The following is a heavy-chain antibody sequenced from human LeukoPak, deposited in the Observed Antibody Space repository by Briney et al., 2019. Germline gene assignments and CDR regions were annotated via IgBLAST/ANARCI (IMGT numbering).Heavy chain of an antibody. D-gene: IGHD3-10*01. J-gene: IGHJ4*02. Sequence: SETLSLTCTVSGVLVTGYHWSWIRQPPGEGLEWIAYIHSSGDTNHNPSLGSRVTISLDTSKNHVPLCLTSVTAADTAVYYCARGRDYYGAGRSYNSVDWGQGTLVSVSS. CDR2: IHSSGDT. CDR3: ARGRDYYGAGRSYNSVD. CDR1: GVLVTGYH. V-gene: IGHV4-59*02.